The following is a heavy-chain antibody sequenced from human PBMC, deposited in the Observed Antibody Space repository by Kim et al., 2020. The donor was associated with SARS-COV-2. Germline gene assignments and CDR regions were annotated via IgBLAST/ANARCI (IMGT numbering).Heavy chain of an antibody. CDR2: IYTSGST. V-gene: IGHV4-61*02. CDR1: GGSISSGSYY. CDR3: ARATRWGGPPTTIFDY. Sequence: SETLSLTCTVSGGSISSGSYYWSWIRQPAGKGLEWIGRIYTSGSTNYNPSLKSRVTISVDTSKNQFSLKLSSVTAADTAVYYCARATRWGGPPTTIFDYWGQGTLVTVSS. J-gene: IGHJ4*02. D-gene: IGHD3-16*01.